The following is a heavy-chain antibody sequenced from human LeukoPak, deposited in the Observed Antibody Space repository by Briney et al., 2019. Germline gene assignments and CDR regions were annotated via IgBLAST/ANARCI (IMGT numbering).Heavy chain of an antibody. V-gene: IGHV1-46*01. CDR1: GYTFTSYY. Sequence: GASVKVSCKASGYTFTSYYMHWVRQAPGQGLEWMGIINPSGGSTSYTQKFQGRVAMTRDTSTSTVYMELSSLRSEDTAVYYCATATGSIYYYFDYWGQGTLVTVSS. D-gene: IGHD1-1*01. CDR2: INPSGGST. CDR3: ATATGSIYYYFDY. J-gene: IGHJ4*02.